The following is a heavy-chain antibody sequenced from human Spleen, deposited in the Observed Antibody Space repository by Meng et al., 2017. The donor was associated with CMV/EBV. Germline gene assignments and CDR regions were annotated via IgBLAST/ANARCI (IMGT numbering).Heavy chain of an antibody. CDR2: ISYDGSNK. D-gene: IGHD3-10*01. CDR1: FSSYV. V-gene: IGHV3-30*04. J-gene: IGHJ4*02. CDR3: ARDLSRGFGELLVQGHFDY. Sequence: FSSYVRHWVRQAPGKGLEWVAVISYDGSNKYYADSVKGRFTSSRDNSKNTLYLQMNSLRAEDTAVYYCARDLSRGFGELLVQGHFDYWGQGTLVTVSS.